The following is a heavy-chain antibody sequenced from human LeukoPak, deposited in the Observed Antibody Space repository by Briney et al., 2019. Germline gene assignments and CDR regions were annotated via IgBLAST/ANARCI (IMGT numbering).Heavy chain of an antibody. CDR1: GFTVSSNY. Sequence: GGSLRLSCAASGFTVSSNYMSWVRQAPGKGLEWVSVIYSGGSTYYADSVKGRFTISRDNSKNTLYLQMNSLRAEDTAVYYCARGYYDSHFDYWGQGTLVTVSS. V-gene: IGHV3-66*01. CDR2: IYSGGST. CDR3: ARGYYDSHFDY. J-gene: IGHJ4*02. D-gene: IGHD3-22*01.